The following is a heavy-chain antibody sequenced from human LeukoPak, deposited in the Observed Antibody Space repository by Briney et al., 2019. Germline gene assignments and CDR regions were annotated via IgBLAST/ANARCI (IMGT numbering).Heavy chain of an antibody. Sequence: SETLSLTCTVSGGSISSSSYYWGWIRQPPGKGLEWIGSIFYSGSTYYNPSLKSRVTISLDTSKNQFSLKLSSVTAADTAIYYCASPMTTIDHWGQGALVTVSS. CDR1: GGSISSSSYY. CDR2: IFYSGST. CDR3: ASPMTTIDH. J-gene: IGHJ4*02. V-gene: IGHV4-39*01. D-gene: IGHD4-11*01.